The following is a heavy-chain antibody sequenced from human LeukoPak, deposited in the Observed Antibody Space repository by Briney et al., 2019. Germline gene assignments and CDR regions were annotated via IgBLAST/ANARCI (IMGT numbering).Heavy chain of an antibody. CDR3: AKSDYYDRSGHRRFDP. V-gene: IGHV3-23*01. Sequence: GGSLRLSCAASGFTFSSYGMSWVRQAPGKGLEWVSAISGSGGSTYYADSVKGRFTISRDNSKNTLYLQMNSLRAEDTAVYYCAKSDYYDRSGHRRFDPGGQGTLVTVAS. CDR2: ISGSGGST. J-gene: IGHJ5*02. CDR1: GFTFSSYG. D-gene: IGHD3-22*01.